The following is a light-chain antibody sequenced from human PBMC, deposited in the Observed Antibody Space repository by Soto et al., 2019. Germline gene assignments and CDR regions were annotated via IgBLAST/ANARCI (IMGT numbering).Light chain of an antibody. CDR3: SSYTSISTYV. Sequence: QSALTQPASVSGSPGQSITISCTGTSSDIGGYNYVSWYQQHPGKAPKLMIYGVTNRPSGVSNRFSGSKSGNTASLTISGLLAEYEAGYYCSSYTSISTYVFGTGTKVTVL. CDR2: GVT. J-gene: IGLJ1*01. V-gene: IGLV2-14*01. CDR1: SSDIGGYNY.